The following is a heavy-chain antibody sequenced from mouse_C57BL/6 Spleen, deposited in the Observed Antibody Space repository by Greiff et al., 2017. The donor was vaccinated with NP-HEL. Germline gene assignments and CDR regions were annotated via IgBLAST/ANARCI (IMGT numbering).Heavy chain of an antibody. Sequence: QVQLQQPGAELVMPGASVKLSCKASGYTFTSYWMHWVKQRPGQGLEWIGEIDPSDSYTNYNQKFKGKSTLTVDKTSSTAYMQLISLTSVDSAVYYCARVGDGDFAGFAYWGQGTRVTVSA. J-gene: IGHJ3*01. CDR1: GYTFTSYW. CDR2: IDPSDSYT. V-gene: IGHV1-69*01. CDR3: ARVGDGDFAGFAY. D-gene: IGHD2-13*01.